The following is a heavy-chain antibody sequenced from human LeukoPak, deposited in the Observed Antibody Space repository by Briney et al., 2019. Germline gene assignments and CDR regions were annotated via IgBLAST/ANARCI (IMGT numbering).Heavy chain of an antibody. CDR1: GGSISSSSYY. J-gene: IGHJ6*02. D-gene: IGHD6-19*01. CDR2: ICYSGST. CDR3: ARGYRYSSGWDPFSDYYYGMDV. V-gene: IGHV4-39*01. Sequence: SETLSLTCTVSGGSISSSSYYWDWIRQPPGKGLEWIGSICYSGSTYYNPSLKSRVTISVDTSKNQFSLKLSSVTAADTAVYYCARGYRYSSGWDPFSDYYYGMDVWGQGTTVTVSS.